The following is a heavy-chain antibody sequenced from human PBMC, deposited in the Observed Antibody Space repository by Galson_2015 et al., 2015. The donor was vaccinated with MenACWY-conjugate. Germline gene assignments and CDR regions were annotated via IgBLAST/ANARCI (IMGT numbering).Heavy chain of an antibody. J-gene: IGHJ5*02. Sequence: QSGAEVKKPGESLKISCTASGYRFTDFWIGWGRQMPGKGLEWMGIIWPGDSDTRYSPSFQGQVTISADKSINTAYLKWRSLRASDTAMYYCARQGPTSTARNYFDPWGQGTLVTVSS. V-gene: IGHV5-51*01. CDR2: IWPGDSDT. CDR1: GYRFTDFW. CDR3: ARQGPTSTARNYFDP. D-gene: IGHD1-7*01.